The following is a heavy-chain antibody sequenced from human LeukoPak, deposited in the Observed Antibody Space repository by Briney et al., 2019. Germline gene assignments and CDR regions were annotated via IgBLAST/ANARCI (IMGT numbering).Heavy chain of an antibody. Sequence: GGSLRLSCAASGFTFSSYAMSWVRQAPGKGLEWVSAISGSGGSTYYADSVKGRFTISRDNSKNTLYLQMNTLRAEDTAVYFCAKSPVSSCRGSFCYPFDYWGKGNLVTVSS. CDR3: AKSPVSSCRGSFCYPFDY. J-gene: IGHJ4*02. CDR1: GFTFSSYA. D-gene: IGHD2-15*01. V-gene: IGHV3-23*01. CDR2: ISGSGGST.